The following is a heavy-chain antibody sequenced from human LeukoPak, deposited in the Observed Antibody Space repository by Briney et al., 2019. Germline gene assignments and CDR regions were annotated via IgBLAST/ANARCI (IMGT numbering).Heavy chain of an antibody. Sequence: GASVKVSCKVSGYTLTELSMHWVRQAPGKGLEWMGGFDPEDGETIYAQKFQGRVTMTEDTSTDTAYMELSSLRPEDTAVYYCATVGYYDSSGYYYFDPWGQGTLVTVSS. V-gene: IGHV1-24*01. J-gene: IGHJ5*02. CDR2: FDPEDGET. CDR1: GYTLTELS. CDR3: ATVGYYDSSGYYYFDP. D-gene: IGHD3-22*01.